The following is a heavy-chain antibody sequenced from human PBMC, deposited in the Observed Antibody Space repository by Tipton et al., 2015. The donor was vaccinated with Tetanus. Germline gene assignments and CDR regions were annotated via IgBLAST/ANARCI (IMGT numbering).Heavy chain of an antibody. CDR3: ARGEAYGDYPAMYFFDN. J-gene: IGHJ4*02. D-gene: IGHD4-17*01. CDR1: GGPLRSGDHY. CDR2: ISSSGST. V-gene: IGHV4-61*08. Sequence: TLSLTCTVSGGPLRSGDHYWSWIRQPPGKGLEWLAYISSSGSTNSNYSLKSRITISRDTSKNQFSLKLTSVTAADTAVYYCARGEAYGDYPAMYFFDNWGQGTLLTVSS.